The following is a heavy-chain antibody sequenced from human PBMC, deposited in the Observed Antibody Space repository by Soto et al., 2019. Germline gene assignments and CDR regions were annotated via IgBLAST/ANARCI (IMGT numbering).Heavy chain of an antibody. CDR3: ARDNIVSSRASFYGMDV. D-gene: IGHD2-15*01. V-gene: IGHV3-66*01. J-gene: IGHJ6*02. CDR1: GFTLSKNY. Sequence: WGALRLSCGGPGFTLSKNYMKRGRPAPGEGVWGVSVIYSGSGVIIYYADSVKGRFTISRDNSKNTVYLQMNSLRAEDTAVYYCARDNIVSSRASFYGMDVWGQGTTVTVSS. CDR2: IYSGSGVII.